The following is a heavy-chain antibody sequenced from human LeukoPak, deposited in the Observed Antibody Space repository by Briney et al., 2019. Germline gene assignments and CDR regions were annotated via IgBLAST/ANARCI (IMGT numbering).Heavy chain of an antibody. CDR3: ARMRGLPLYYYYYMDV. J-gene: IGHJ6*03. CDR2: IYSGGST. Sequence: ETLSLTCGVSGGSMSDSYWSWIRQPPGKGLEWVSVIYSGGSTYYADSVKGRFTISRDNSKNTLYLQMNSLRAEDTAVYYCARMRGLPLYYYYYMDVWGKGTTVTVSS. D-gene: IGHD3-16*01. V-gene: IGHV3-66*02. CDR1: GGSMSDSY.